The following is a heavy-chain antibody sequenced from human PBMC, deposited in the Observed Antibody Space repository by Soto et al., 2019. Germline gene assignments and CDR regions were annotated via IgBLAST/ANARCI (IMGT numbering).Heavy chain of an antibody. CDR1: GGSISSSSYY. Sequence: PSETLSLTCTVSGGSISSSSYYWGWIRQPPGKGLEWIGSIYYSGSTYYNPSLKSRVTISVDTSKNQFSLKLSSVTAADTAVYYCARHGSGSYYRGESFDYWGQGTLVTVSS. J-gene: IGHJ4*02. CDR2: IYYSGST. CDR3: ARHGSGSYYRGESFDY. D-gene: IGHD3-10*01. V-gene: IGHV4-39*01.